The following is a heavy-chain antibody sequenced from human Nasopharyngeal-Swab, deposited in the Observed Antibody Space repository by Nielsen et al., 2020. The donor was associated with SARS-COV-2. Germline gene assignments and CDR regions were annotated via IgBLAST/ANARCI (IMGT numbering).Heavy chain of an antibody. V-gene: IGHV4-34*01. Sequence: SETLSLTCAVYGGSFSGYYWSWIRQPTGKGLEWIGELNHSGSTNYNPSLNSRVAISVDTSKNQFSLKLSSVTAADTAVYYCARGRGLVNWFDPWGQGTLVTVSS. CDR1: GGSFSGYY. J-gene: IGHJ5*02. D-gene: IGHD6-6*01. CDR2: LNHSGST. CDR3: ARGRGLVNWFDP.